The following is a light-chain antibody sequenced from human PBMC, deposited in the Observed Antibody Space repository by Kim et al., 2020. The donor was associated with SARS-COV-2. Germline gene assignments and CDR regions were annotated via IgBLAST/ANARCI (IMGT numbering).Light chain of an antibody. Sequence: ATGGTARISCGGYNIGDQSVHWYQRKSGRAPVMVIYYDAERTSGIPERFSGSNSGNTATLTITRVAAGDEADYFCQVWESTRDHPVFGGGTKLTVL. V-gene: IGLV3-21*01. CDR3: QVWESTRDHPV. CDR2: YDA. CDR1: NIGDQS. J-gene: IGLJ3*02.